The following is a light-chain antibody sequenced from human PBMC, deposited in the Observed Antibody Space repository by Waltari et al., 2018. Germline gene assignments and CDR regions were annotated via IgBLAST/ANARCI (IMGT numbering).Light chain of an antibody. V-gene: IGKV2-30*01. CDR1: QSLLSSDGNTY. J-gene: IGKJ2*01. CDR2: ETS. CDR3: MQATHWPYT. Sequence: DVVVTQSPLSLPVTLGQPASISCRSSQSLLSSDGNTYLNWFHLRPGQSPRRLMYETSKRDSGVPDRFSGSGSGAGFTLKISRVEAEDVGIYYCMQATHWPYTFGQGTKLEIK.